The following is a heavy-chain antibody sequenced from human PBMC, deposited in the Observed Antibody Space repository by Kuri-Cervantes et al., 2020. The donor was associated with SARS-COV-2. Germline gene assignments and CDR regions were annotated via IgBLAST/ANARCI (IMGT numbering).Heavy chain of an antibody. CDR2: ISYDGSNK. Sequence: WGSLRLSCAASGFTFSSYGMHWVRQAPGKGLEWVAVISYDGSNKYNADSVNGRFTISRDNSKNTLYLQMNSLRAEDTAVYYCAKDGLGYSWNAGGWFDPWGQGTLVTVSS. J-gene: IGHJ5*02. D-gene: IGHD1-20*01. CDR1: GFTFSSYG. V-gene: IGHV3-30*18. CDR3: AKDGLGYSWNAGGWFDP.